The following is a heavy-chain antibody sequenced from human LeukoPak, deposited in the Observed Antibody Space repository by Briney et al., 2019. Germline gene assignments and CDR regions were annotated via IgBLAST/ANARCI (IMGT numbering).Heavy chain of an antibody. CDR1: GFTISNNN. D-gene: IGHD4-11*01. Sequence: GGSLRLSCAASGFTISNNNMNWVRQTPGKGLEWVSIIYSGGSTYYAESVKGRFTISRDNSKNTLYLQMNSLRAEDTAVYYCARRPYTNNHYYYAMDAWGQGTTVTVSS. CDR2: IYSGGST. J-gene: IGHJ6*02. V-gene: IGHV3-66*01. CDR3: ARRPYTNNHYYYAMDA.